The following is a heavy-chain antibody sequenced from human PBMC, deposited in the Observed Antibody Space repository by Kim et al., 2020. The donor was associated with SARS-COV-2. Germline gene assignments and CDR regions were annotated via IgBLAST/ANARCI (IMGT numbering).Heavy chain of an antibody. Sequence: ASVKVSCKASGYTFTSYAMNWVRQAPGQGLEWMGWINTNTGNPTYAQGFTGRFVFSLDTSVITAYLQISSLKAEDTAVYYCAGGGGYGSGSHKAEPYYYYGMDVWGQGTTVTVSS. CDR3: AGGGGYGSGSHKAEPYYYYGMDV. CDR2: INTNTGNP. J-gene: IGHJ6*02. V-gene: IGHV7-4-1*02. CDR1: GYTFTSYA. D-gene: IGHD3-10*01.